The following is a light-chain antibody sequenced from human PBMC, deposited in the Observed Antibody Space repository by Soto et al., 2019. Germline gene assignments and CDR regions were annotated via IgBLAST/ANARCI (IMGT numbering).Light chain of an antibody. CDR2: SNI. CDR1: NSNIRRNT. Sequence: QSGLTQPPSASGTPGQRVIMSCSGSNSNIRRNTVNWYQQLPGTAPKLLIYSNIQRPSGVPDRFSGSKSGTSASLAISGLQSEDEADYYCAAWDDSLNGVVFGGGTKVTVL. CDR3: AAWDDSLNGVV. J-gene: IGLJ2*01. V-gene: IGLV1-44*01.